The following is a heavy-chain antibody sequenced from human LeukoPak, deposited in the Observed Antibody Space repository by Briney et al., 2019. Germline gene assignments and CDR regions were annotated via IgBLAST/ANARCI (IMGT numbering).Heavy chain of an antibody. J-gene: IGHJ4*02. CDR2: ISYDGSNK. CDR1: GFTFSSYG. D-gene: IGHD3-16*01. CDR3: ARDVMITFGGPLDY. V-gene: IGHV3-30*19. Sequence: GGSLRLSCAASGFTFSSYGMHWVRQAPGKALEWVAVISYDGSNKYYADSVKGRFTISRDNSKNTLYLQMNSLRAEDTAVYYCARDVMITFGGPLDYWGQGTLVTVSS.